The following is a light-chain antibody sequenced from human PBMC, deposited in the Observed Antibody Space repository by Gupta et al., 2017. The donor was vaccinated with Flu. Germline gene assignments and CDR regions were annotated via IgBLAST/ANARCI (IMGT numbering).Light chain of an antibody. J-gene: IGLJ3*02. CDR2: ENN. Sequence: QSVLTQPPSVSAAPGQKVTISCSGSSSNIGSNYVSWYQQLPGTAPKVLIYENNKRPSGIPYRFSGSKSGTSATLGITGLQTGDEADYYCGTWDNSLRGVFGGGTKLTVL. CDR1: SSNIGSNY. CDR3: GTWDNSLRGV. V-gene: IGLV1-51*02.